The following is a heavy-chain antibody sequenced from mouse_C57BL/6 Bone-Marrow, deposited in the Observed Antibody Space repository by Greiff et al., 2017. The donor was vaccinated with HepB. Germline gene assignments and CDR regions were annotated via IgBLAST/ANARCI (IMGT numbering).Heavy chain of an antibody. Sequence: EVKLMESGPGLVKPSQSLSLTCSVTGYSITSGYYWNWIRQFPGNKLEWMGYISYDGSNNYNPSLKNRISITRDTSKNQFFLKLNSVTTEDTATYYCASLAYYSKTYYAMDYWGQGTSVTVSS. CDR2: ISYDGSN. D-gene: IGHD2-5*01. CDR1: GYSITSGYY. V-gene: IGHV3-6*01. J-gene: IGHJ4*01. CDR3: ASLAYYSKTYYAMDY.